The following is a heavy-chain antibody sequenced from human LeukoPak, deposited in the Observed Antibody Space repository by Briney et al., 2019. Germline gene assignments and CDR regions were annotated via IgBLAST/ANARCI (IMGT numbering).Heavy chain of an antibody. V-gene: IGHV3-48*03. CDR2: ISSSGGNI. J-gene: IGHJ4*02. CDR3: AKGSSGWYFDY. D-gene: IGHD6-19*01. CDR1: GFTFSSYE. Sequence: GGSLRLSCAASGFTFSSYEMNWVRQAPGKGLEWVSYISSSGGNIYYADSVKGRFTISRDNAKNSLYLQMNSLRAEDTAVYYCAKGSSGWYFDYWGQGTLVTVSS.